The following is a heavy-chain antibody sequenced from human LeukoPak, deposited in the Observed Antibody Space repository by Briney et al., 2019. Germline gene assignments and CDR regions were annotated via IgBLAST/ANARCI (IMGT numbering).Heavy chain of an antibody. J-gene: IGHJ4*02. CDR1: GGSISSYF. CDR2: IYTSGNT. V-gene: IGHV4-4*07. CDR3: AREGPLWSGYYGWYFDY. Sequence: SETLSLTCTVSGGSISSYFWSWIRQPAGKGLEWIGRIYTSGNTIYNPSLMSRVTMSVDTSKNQFSLKLSSVTAADTAVYYCAREGPLWSGYYGWYFDYLGQGTLVTVSS. D-gene: IGHD3-3*01.